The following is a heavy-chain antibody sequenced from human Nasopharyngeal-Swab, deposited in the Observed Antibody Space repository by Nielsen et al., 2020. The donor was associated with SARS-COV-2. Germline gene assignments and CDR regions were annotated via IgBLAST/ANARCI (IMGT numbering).Heavy chain of an antibody. V-gene: IGHV3-30-3*01. CDR2: ISYDGSNK. CDR1: GFTFSSYA. D-gene: IGHD2-2*01. Sequence: GESLKISCEASGFTFSSYAMHWVRQAPGKGLEWVAVISYDGSNKYYADSVKGRFTISRGNSKNTLYLQMNSLRAEDTAVYYCASGSPINVVPAARHPRQFDYWGQGTLVTVSS. J-gene: IGHJ4*02. CDR3: ASGSPINVVPAARHPRQFDY.